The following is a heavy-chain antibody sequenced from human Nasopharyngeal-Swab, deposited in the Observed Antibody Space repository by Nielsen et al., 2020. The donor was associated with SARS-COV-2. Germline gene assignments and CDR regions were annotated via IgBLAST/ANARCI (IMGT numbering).Heavy chain of an antibody. D-gene: IGHD2-15*01. V-gene: IGHV3-48*02. CDR1: GFTFSSYS. CDR3: ARKAGLLPYYMDV. Sequence: ESLKISCAASGFTFSSYSMNWVRQAPGKGLEWVSYISSSSSTIYYADSVKGRFTISRDNAKNSLYLQMNSLRDEDTAVYYCARKAGLLPYYMDVWGKGTTVTVSS. CDR2: ISSSSSTI. J-gene: IGHJ6*03.